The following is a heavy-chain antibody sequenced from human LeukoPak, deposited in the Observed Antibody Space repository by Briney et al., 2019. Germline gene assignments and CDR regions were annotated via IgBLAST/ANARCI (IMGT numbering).Heavy chain of an antibody. D-gene: IGHD2-2*01. CDR1: GFTFSSYS. CDR2: ISSSSSTI. Sequence: GGSLRLSCAASGFTFSSYSMNWVRQAPGKGLEWVSYISSSSSTIYYADSVKGRFTISRDNAKNSLYLQMNSLRAEDTAVYYCAREVVVVPAAVQGSGYMDVWGKGTTVTVSS. J-gene: IGHJ6*03. V-gene: IGHV3-48*01. CDR3: AREVVVVPAAVQGSGYMDV.